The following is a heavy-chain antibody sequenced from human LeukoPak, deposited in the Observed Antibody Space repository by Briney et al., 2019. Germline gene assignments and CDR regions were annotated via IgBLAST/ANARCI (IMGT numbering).Heavy chain of an antibody. J-gene: IGHJ4*02. CDR3: AREEGFLSTALGY. Sequence: GGSLRLSCAASGFTFSDYYMSWIRQAPGKGLEWVSYISSSGSTIYYADSVKGRFTISRDDSKNTLYLQMNSLRAEDTAVYYCAREEGFLSTALGYWGQGTLVTVSS. D-gene: IGHD2-2*01. V-gene: IGHV3-11*04. CDR1: GFTFSDYY. CDR2: ISSSGSTI.